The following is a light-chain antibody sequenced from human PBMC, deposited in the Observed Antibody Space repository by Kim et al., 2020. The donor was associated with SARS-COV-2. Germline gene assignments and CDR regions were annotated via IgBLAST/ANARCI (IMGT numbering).Light chain of an antibody. CDR2: RNN. CDR1: SSNIGSNY. V-gene: IGLV1-47*01. CDR3: AAWDDRLSGWV. Sequence: QSVLTQPPSASGTPGQRVTISCSGSSSNIGSNYVYWYQQLPGTAPKLLIYRNNQRPSGVPDRFSGSKSGTSASLAISGLRSEDEADYYCAAWDDRLSGWVLGGGTQLTVL. J-gene: IGLJ3*02.